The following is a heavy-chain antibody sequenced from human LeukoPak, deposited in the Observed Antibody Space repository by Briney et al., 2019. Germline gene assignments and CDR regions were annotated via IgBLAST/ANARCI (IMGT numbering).Heavy chain of an antibody. Sequence: SETLSLTCTVSGGSISTSSYYWGWVRQPPGKGLEWIGNIFYSGSTYYSPSLKSRVTISLDTSRNQFSLKLSSVTAADTAVYYCARGPSVTMVRGVIRPFDYWGQGTLVTVSS. J-gene: IGHJ4*02. CDR1: GGSISTSSYY. CDR3: ARGPSVTMVRGVIRPFDY. V-gene: IGHV4-39*07. CDR2: IFYSGST. D-gene: IGHD3-10*01.